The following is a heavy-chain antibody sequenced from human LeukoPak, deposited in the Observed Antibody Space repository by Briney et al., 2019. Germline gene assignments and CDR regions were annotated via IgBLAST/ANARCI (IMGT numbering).Heavy chain of an antibody. CDR3: ARGALMVRGLIIGRLY. CDR2: ISGSGGST. Sequence: GGSLRLSCAASGFTFSSYAMSWVRQAPGKGLEWVSAISGSGGSTYYADSVKGRFTISRDNSKNTLYLQMNSLRAEDTAVYYCARGALMVRGLIIGRLYWGQGTLVTVSS. D-gene: IGHD3-10*01. CDR1: GFTFSSYA. J-gene: IGHJ4*02. V-gene: IGHV3-23*01.